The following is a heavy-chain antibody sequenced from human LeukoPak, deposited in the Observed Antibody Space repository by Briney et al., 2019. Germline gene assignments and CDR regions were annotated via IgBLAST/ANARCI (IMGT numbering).Heavy chain of an antibody. Sequence: SETLSLTCTVSGGSISSGGYYWSWIRQHPGKGLEWIGYIYYSGSTYYTPSLQSRVRISVDTSMNQFSLKLSSVTAADTAVYDCAREDYGMDVWGQGTTVAVSS. CDR1: GGSISSGGYY. V-gene: IGHV4-30-4*08. CDR2: IYYSGST. CDR3: AREDYGMDV. J-gene: IGHJ6*02.